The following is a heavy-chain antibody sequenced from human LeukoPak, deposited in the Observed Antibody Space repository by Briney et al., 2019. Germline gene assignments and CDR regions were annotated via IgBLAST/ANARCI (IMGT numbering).Heavy chain of an antibody. V-gene: IGHV3-7*01. CDR2: IKQDGSEK. Sequence: PGGSLRLSCTASGFTFTKYWMTWVRQAPGKGLEWVAKIKQDGSEKYYVDSVKGRFTISRDNAKNSLYLQMNSLRVEDTAVYFCASDASYYDSSGYYDAIDIWGQGTMVTVSS. CDR3: ASDASYYDSSGYYDAIDI. J-gene: IGHJ3*02. D-gene: IGHD3-22*01. CDR1: GFTFTKYW.